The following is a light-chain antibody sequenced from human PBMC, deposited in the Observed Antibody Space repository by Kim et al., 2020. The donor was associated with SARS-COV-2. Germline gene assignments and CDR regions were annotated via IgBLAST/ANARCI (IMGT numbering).Light chain of an antibody. CDR3: ASYAGSNTYV. V-gene: IGLV2-8*01. Sequence: QSVLTQPPSASGSPGQSVTISCTGTSSDVGGYDYVSWYQQHSGKAPKVMIYDVSERPSGVPDRFSGSKSGNTASLTVSGLQTEDEADYYCASYAGSNTYVFGGGTQLTVL. CDR2: DVS. J-gene: IGLJ2*01. CDR1: SSDVGGYDY.